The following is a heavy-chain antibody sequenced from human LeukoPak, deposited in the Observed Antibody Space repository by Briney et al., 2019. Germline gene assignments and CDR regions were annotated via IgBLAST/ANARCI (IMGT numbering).Heavy chain of an antibody. J-gene: IGHJ4*02. CDR1: GVIFSSYS. CDR3: ARGHSYRLYDY. D-gene: IGHD4/OR15-4a*01. V-gene: IGHV3-21*01. Sequence: PGGSLRLSCAASGVIFSSYSMNWVRQAPGKGLEWVSSISSSTIYIYYADSVKGRFTISRDNAKNSLYLQMNSLRAEDTAVYYCARGHSYRLYDYWGQGTLVTVSS. CDR2: ISSSTIYI.